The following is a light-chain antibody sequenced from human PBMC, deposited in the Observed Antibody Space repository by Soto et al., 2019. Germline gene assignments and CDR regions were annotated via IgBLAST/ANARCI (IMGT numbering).Light chain of an antibody. CDR2: DAS. CDR3: QQRSNWPLT. V-gene: IGKV3-11*01. J-gene: IGKJ4*01. Sequence: EIVLTQSPATLSLSPGERATLSCRASQSVSSFLGWYQQKPGQAPRLLIYDASNRATGIPARFSGSGSGTDFTLTISSLGPEDFAVYYCQQRSNWPLTFGGVTKVEIK. CDR1: QSVSSF.